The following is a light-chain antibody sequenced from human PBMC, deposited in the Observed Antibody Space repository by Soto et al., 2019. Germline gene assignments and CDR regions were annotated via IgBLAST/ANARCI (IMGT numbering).Light chain of an antibody. J-gene: IGKJ2*01. V-gene: IGKV3-20*01. CDR1: QSVSSSY. CDR2: GAS. CDR3: QEYGCSAPYT. Sequence: EIVLTQSPGTLSLSPGERATLSCRASQSVSSSYLARYQQKPGQAPSLLIYGASSRATGIPDRFTGSGSGTDFPLIISRLEAEDFAVYYCQEYGCSAPYTFGQGAKLEIK.